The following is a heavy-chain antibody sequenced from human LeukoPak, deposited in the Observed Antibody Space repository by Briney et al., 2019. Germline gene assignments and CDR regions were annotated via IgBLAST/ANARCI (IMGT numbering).Heavy chain of an antibody. CDR2: MSNSGST. Sequence: SETLSLTCTVSGGSISSSNTYWGWIRQPPGRGLEWIGSMSNSGSTYYNPALNSRVTISVDTSKNQFPLKVSSVTAADTAVYYCARGLSIAAGANWGQGTLVTVSS. CDR1: GGSISSSNTY. CDR3: ARGLSIAAGAN. D-gene: IGHD6-13*01. J-gene: IGHJ4*02. V-gene: IGHV4-39*06.